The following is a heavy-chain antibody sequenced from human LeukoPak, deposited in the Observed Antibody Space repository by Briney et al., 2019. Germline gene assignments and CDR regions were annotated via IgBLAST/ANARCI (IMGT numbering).Heavy chain of an antibody. Sequence: ASVKVSCKASGGTFSSYAISWVRQAPGQGLEWMGGIIPIFGTANYAQKFQGRVTITADESTSTAYMGLSSLRSEDTAVYYCARDVDYYYGSGSYNAFDIWGQGTMVTVSS. V-gene: IGHV1-69*13. CDR3: ARDVDYYYGSGSYNAFDI. CDR2: IIPIFGTA. CDR1: GGTFSSYA. J-gene: IGHJ3*02. D-gene: IGHD3-10*01.